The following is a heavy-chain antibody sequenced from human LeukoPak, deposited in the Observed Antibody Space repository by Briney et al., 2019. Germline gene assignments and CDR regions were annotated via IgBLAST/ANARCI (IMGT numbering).Heavy chain of an antibody. D-gene: IGHD3-9*01. J-gene: IGHJ4*02. CDR1: GYTFTGYY. CDR2: INPNSGGT. V-gene: IGHV1-2*02. Sequence: ASVKVSCKASGYTFTGYYMHWVRQAPGQGLEWMGWINPNSGGTNYAQKFQGRVTMTRDTSISTAYMELSRLRSDDTAVYYCARGPLRYFDWLSKDGTYFDYWGQGTLVTVSS. CDR3: ARGPLRYFDWLSKDGTYFDY.